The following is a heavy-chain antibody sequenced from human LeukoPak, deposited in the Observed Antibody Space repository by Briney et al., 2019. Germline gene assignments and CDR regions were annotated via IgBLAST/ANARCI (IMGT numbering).Heavy chain of an antibody. V-gene: IGHV4-59*01. CDR2: IYYSGST. J-gene: IGHJ3*02. CDR3: ARGLYQLLIDDDAFDI. CDR1: GGSISSYY. Sequence: SETLSLTCTVSGGSISSYYWSWIRQPPGKGLEWIGYIYYSGSTNYNPSLKSRVTISVDTSKNQFSLKLSSVTAADTAVYYCARGLYQLLIDDDAFDIWGQGTMVTVSS. D-gene: IGHD2-2*01.